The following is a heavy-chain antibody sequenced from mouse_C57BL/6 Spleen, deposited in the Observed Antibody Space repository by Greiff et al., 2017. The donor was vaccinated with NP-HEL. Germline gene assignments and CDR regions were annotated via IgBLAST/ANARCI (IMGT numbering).Heavy chain of an antibody. CDR3: ARGNRESNPAWFAY. Sequence: VQLQQPGAELVRPGSSVKLSCKASGYTFTSYWMDWVKQRPGQGLEWIGNIYPSDSETHYNQKFKDKATLTVDKSSSTAYMQLSSLTSEDSAVYYCARGNRESNPAWFAYWGQGTLVTVSA. CDR2: IYPSDSET. J-gene: IGHJ3*01. CDR1: GYTFTSYW. V-gene: IGHV1-61*01. D-gene: IGHD2-5*01.